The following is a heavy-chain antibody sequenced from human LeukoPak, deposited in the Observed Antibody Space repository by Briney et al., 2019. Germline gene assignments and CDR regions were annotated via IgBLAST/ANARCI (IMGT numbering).Heavy chain of an antibody. D-gene: IGHD3-22*01. V-gene: IGHV3-20*04. CDR2: INWNGGRT. CDR1: GFTFNDYG. CDR3: ARNFGGGDSSGPYY. J-gene: IGHJ4*02. Sequence: GGSLRLSCAASGFTFNDYGMSWVRQAPGKGLEWVSGINWNGGRTGYADSMEGRFIISRDNAKNSLYLQVNSLRAEDTALYYCARNFGGGDSSGPYYWGQGTLVTVSS.